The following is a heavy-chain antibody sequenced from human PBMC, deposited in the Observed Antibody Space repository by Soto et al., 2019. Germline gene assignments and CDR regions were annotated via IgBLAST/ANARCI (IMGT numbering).Heavy chain of an antibody. Sequence: ASVKVSCKASGYTFTSYYMHWVRQAPGQGLEWMGIINPSGGSTSYAQKFQGRVTMTRDTSTSTVYMELSSLRSEDTAVYYCARDHGDAYDFPPYYYYGMDVWGQGTTVTVSS. J-gene: IGHJ6*02. CDR1: GYTFTSYY. D-gene: IGHD5-12*01. CDR2: INPSGGST. CDR3: ARDHGDAYDFPPYYYYGMDV. V-gene: IGHV1-46*01.